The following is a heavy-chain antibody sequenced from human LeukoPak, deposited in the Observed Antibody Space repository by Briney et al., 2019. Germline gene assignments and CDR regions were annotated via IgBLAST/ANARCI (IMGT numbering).Heavy chain of an antibody. Sequence: ASVKVSCKASGYTFTGYYMHWVRQAPGQGLEWMGWINPNSGGTNYAQKFQGRVTMTRDTSISTAYMELSRLRSDDTAVYYCARDNPSGGPFDYWGQGTLVTVSS. V-gene: IGHV1-2*02. CDR1: GYTFTGYY. CDR3: ARDNPSGGPFDY. D-gene: IGHD1-14*01. CDR2: INPNSGGT. J-gene: IGHJ4*02.